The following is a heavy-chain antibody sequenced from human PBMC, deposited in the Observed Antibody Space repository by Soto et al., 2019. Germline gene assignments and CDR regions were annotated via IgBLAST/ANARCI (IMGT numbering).Heavy chain of an antibody. CDR3: ARFVRSCSGTTCYTRADV. J-gene: IGHJ6*02. Sequence: QVQLQESGPGLVKPSETLSLTCTVSGGSVSSDTHYWSWIRPPPGTRLEWIGFIYSSGSTNYHPSLKSRVTMSVDTSKNQFSLKLRSVIVADTAVYHCARFVRSCSGTTCYTRADVWGQGTTVTVSS. CDR1: GGSVSSDTHY. CDR2: IYSSGST. V-gene: IGHV4-61*01. D-gene: IGHD2-2*02.